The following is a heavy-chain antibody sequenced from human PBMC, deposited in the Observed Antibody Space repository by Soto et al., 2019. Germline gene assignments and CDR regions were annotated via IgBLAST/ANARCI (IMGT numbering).Heavy chain of an antibody. J-gene: IGHJ5*02. CDR2: IIPMFGTA. V-gene: IGHV1-69*05. D-gene: IGHD5-12*01. Sequence: QVQLVQSGAEVKKPESSVKVSCKAPGGTFSTYAISWVRQAPGQGLEWMGGIIPMFGTANYAQRFQDRVTISRDESTNTVYMELSSRRSEDTAVYFCASGIQLGLRRITNGYSAWGQGTLVTVSS. CDR3: ASGIQLGLRRITNGYSA. CDR1: GGTFSTYA.